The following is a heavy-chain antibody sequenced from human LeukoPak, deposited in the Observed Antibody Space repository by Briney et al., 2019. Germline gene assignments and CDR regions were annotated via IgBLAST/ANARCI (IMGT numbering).Heavy chain of an antibody. J-gene: IGHJ4*02. CDR3: ARVKRQQLVGSD. CDR1: GYTFTSYG. V-gene: IGHV1-18*01. Sequence: RASVKVSCKAFGYTFTSYGISWVRQAPGQGLEWMGWISAYNGNTNYAQKLQGRVTMTTDTSTSTAYMELRSLRSDDTAVYYCARVKRQQLVGSDWGQGTLVTVSS. D-gene: IGHD6-13*01. CDR2: ISAYNGNT.